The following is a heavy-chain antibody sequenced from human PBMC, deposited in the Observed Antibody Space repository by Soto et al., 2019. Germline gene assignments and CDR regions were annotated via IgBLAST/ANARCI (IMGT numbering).Heavy chain of an antibody. J-gene: IGHJ4*02. V-gene: IGHV3-30*18. Sequence: QVQLVESGGGVVQPGRSLRLSCAASGFIFSSYGMRWVRQAPGKGLEWVAVISYDGSNKYYGDSVKGRFTISRDNSKNTLYLQMNSLRAEDTAVYYCAKDDYANYGYLGYWGQGTLVTVSS. CDR1: GFIFSSYG. CDR3: AKDDYANYGYLGY. D-gene: IGHD4-17*01. CDR2: ISYDGSNK.